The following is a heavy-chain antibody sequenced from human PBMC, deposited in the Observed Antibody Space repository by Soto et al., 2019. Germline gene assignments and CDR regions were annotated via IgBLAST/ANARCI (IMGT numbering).Heavy chain of an antibody. CDR3: ATYSSSSEYYFDY. Sequence: SVPVSSRDTGGDLISSAIIWVRQGPGEGSQWMGGIIPILGTVNYAQTLQGGVTITADESTSTPYMELRSLRSEDTAVSDCATYSSSSEYYFDYGAQGTLVTVSS. D-gene: IGHD6-6*01. V-gene: IGHV1-69*13. CDR2: IIPILGTV. J-gene: IGHJ4*02. CDR1: GGDLISSA.